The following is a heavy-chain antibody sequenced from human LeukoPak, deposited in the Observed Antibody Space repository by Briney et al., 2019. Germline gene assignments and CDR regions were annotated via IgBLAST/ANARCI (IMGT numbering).Heavy chain of an antibody. Sequence: ASVKVSCKASGYTFTSYDINWVRQATGQGLEWMGWMNPNSGNTGYAQKFQGRVTMTRNTSISTAYMELSSLRSEDTAVYYCARGKGIMITFGGPPYYMDVWGKGTPVTVSS. V-gene: IGHV1-8*01. D-gene: IGHD3-16*01. CDR1: GYTFTSYD. J-gene: IGHJ6*03. CDR3: ARGKGIMITFGGPPYYMDV. CDR2: MNPNSGNT.